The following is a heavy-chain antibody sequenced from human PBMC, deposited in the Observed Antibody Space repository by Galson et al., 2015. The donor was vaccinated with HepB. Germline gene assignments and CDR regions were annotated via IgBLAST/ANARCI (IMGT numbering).Heavy chain of an antibody. V-gene: IGHV1-69*04. J-gene: IGHJ4*02. D-gene: IGHD3-22*01. CDR3: ARERMDYYDSREPRLFDY. CDR2: IIPILGIA. CDR1: GGTFSSYA. Sequence: SVKVSCKASGGTFSSYAISWVRQAPGQGLEWMGRIIPILGIANYAQKFQGRVTITADKSTSTAYMELSSLRSEDTAVCYCARERMDYYDSREPRLFDYWGQGTLVTVSS.